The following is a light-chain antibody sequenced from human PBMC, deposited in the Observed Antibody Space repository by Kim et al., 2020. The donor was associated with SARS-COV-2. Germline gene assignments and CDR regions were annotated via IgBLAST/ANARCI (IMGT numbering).Light chain of an antibody. Sequence: QSALTQPASVSGSPGQSITISCTGTNNDVGAYNYVSWYQQHPGKVPKLMIYDVSKRPSGVSNRFSCSKSGNTAALTISGLQADDEADYYCNSYTTSTTLVFGGGTQLTVL. V-gene: IGLV2-14*03. CDR3: NSYTTSTTLV. CDR1: NNDVGAYNY. J-gene: IGLJ3*02. CDR2: DVS.